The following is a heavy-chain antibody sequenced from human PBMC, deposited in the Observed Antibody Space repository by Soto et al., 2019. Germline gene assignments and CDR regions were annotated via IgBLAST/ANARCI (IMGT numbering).Heavy chain of an antibody. Sequence: GGSLRLSCAASGFTFSSYGMHWVRQAPGKGLEWVAVIWYDGSNKYYADSVKGRFTISRDNSKNTLYLQMNSLRAEDTAVYYCARDGGGSSSWYESVYNWFDPWGQGTLVTVSS. V-gene: IGHV3-33*01. CDR1: GFTFSSYG. J-gene: IGHJ5*02. CDR3: ARDGGGSSSWYESVYNWFDP. D-gene: IGHD6-13*01. CDR2: IWYDGSNK.